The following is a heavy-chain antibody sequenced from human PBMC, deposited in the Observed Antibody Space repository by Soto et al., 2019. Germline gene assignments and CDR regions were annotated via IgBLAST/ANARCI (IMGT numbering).Heavy chain of an antibody. Sequence: PSETLSLTCTVSGGSISSYYWSWIRQPPGKGLEWIGYIYYSGSTNYNPSLKSRVTISVDTSKNQFSLKLSSVTAADTAVYYCARAPRGYSYGSYYYYGMDVWGQG. CDR2: IYYSGST. CDR1: GGSISSYY. D-gene: IGHD5-18*01. V-gene: IGHV4-59*01. CDR3: ARAPRGYSYGSYYYYGMDV. J-gene: IGHJ6*02.